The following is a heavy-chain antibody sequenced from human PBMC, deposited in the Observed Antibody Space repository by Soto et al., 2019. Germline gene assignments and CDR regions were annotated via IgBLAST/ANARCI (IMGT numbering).Heavy chain of an antibody. V-gene: IGHV3-11*06. CDR2: ISSSSSYT. Sequence: PGGSLRLSCAASGFTFSDYYMSWIRQAPGKGLEWVSYISSSSSYTNYADSVKGRFTISRDNAKNSLYLQMNSLRAEDTAVYYCGSSTSWGGMDVWGQGTTVTVSS. J-gene: IGHJ6*02. CDR1: GFTFSDYY. CDR3: GSSTSWGGMDV. D-gene: IGHD2-2*01.